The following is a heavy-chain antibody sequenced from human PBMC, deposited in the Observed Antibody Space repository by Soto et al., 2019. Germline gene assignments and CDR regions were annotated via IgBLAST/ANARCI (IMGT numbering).Heavy chain of an antibody. CDR3: ARDRYDGETGYFVFGV. V-gene: IGHV4-4*02. J-gene: IGHJ3*01. D-gene: IGHD3-9*01. CDR1: GGSISSTHW. CDR2: IFHSGST. Sequence: QVRLEETGPGLVKPSGTLSVTCAVSGGSISSTHWWSWVRQSPGRGLEWIGEIFHSGSTNYNPSLKSRVSILMDKSNNQFSLKLSSVTAADTAVYYCARDRYDGETGYFVFGVWGRGTVATVSS.